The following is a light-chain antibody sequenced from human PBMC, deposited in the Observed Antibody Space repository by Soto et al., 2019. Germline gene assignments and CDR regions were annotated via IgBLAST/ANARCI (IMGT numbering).Light chain of an antibody. CDR3: EQYGSSPLT. J-gene: IGKJ4*01. V-gene: IGKV3-20*01. CDR2: GAS. Sequence: EIVLTQSPGTLSLSPGERATLSCRASQSVSSSYLAWYQQKPGQAPRLLIYGASSRATGIPDRFSGSGSGTGFTPTISRLEPEDLAVYYCEQYGSSPLTFGGGTKVEIK. CDR1: QSVSSSY.